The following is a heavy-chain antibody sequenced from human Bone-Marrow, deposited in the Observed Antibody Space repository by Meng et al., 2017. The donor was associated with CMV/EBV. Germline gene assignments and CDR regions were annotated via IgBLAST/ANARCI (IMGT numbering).Heavy chain of an antibody. V-gene: IGHV1-8*02. CDR2: MNPNSGNT. CDR1: GYTFTSYD. D-gene: IGHD2-8*01. J-gene: IGHJ4*02. CDR3: ARGTIVLMVYALDY. Sequence: ASVKVSCKASGYTFTSYDINWVRQATGQGLEWMGWMNPNSGNTDYAQKFQGRVTMTRNTSISTAYMELSSLRSEDTAVYYCARGTIVLMVYALDYWGQGTLVTVSS.